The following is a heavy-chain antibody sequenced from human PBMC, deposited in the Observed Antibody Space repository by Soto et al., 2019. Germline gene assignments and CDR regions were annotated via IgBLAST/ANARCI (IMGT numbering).Heavy chain of an antibody. CDR1: GFTFSSYA. V-gene: IGHV3-23*01. CDR3: ARGSSPPGAFDI. Sequence: GGSLRLPCAASGFTFSSYAMSRVRHAPGKGLAWVSAISGSGGSTYYADSVKGRFTISRDNSKNTLYLQMNSLRAEDTAVYYCARGSSPPGAFDIWGQGTMVTVSS. D-gene: IGHD3-10*01. CDR2: ISGSGGST. J-gene: IGHJ3*02.